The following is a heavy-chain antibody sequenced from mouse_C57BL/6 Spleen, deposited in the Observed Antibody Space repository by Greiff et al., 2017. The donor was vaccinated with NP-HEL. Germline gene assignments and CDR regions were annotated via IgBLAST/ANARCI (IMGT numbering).Heavy chain of an antibody. CDR1: GYSFTGYY. J-gene: IGHJ3*01. D-gene: IGHD1-1*01. V-gene: IGHV1-42*01. Sequence: VQLQQSGPELVKPGASVKISCKASGYSFTGYYMNWVKQSPEKSLEWIGEINPSTGGTTYNQKFKAKATLTVDKSSSTAYMQLKSLTSEDSAVYYGARGYGSSYGAWFAYWGQGTLVTVSA. CDR2: INPSTGGT. CDR3: ARGYGSSYGAWFAY.